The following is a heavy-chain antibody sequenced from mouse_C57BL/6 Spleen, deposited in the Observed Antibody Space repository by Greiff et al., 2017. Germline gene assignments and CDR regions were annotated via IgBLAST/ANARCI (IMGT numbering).Heavy chain of an antibody. V-gene: IGHV3-6*01. CDR2: ISYDGSN. CDR1: GYSFTSCYF. D-gene: IGHD2-5*01. CDR3: ARRDSNHRDMDY. Sequence: EVQLLESGPGLVKPSPSLSLTCSVTGYSFTSCYFCNWIRQLPGSILEWMVIISYDGSNNYNPSLKNRISITRDTSTNQFFLTLSSVTTEDTATYDCARRDSNHRDMDYWGQGTSVTVSS. J-gene: IGHJ4*01.